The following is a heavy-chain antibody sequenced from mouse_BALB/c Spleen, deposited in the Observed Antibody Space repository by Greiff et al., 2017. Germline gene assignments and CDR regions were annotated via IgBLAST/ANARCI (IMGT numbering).Heavy chain of an antibody. J-gene: IGHJ3*01. CDR1: GFNIKDTY. V-gene: IGHV14-3*02. CDR3: ARSGTARATPFAY. CDR2: IDPANGNT. Sequence: EVQLQQSGAELVKPGASVKLSCTASGFNIKDTYMHWVKQRPEQGLEWIGRIDPANGNTKYDPKFQGKATITADTSSNSAYLQLSSLTSEDTAVYYCARSGTARATPFAYWGQGTLVTVSA. D-gene: IGHD3-2*01.